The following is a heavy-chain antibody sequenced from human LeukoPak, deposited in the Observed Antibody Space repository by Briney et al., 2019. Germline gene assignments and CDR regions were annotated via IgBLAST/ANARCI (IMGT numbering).Heavy chain of an antibody. CDR3: ARDRYGGGHFDY. Sequence: SETLSLTCTVSGASISSGDYYWSWIRQPPGMGLEWFGYISYSRSAYYNPSLKSRVTISIDRSKNQFSLKLSSVTAADTAVYYCARDRYGGGHFDYWGQGTLVTVSS. D-gene: IGHD4-23*01. V-gene: IGHV4-30-4*01. J-gene: IGHJ4*02. CDR2: ISYSRSA. CDR1: GASISSGDYY.